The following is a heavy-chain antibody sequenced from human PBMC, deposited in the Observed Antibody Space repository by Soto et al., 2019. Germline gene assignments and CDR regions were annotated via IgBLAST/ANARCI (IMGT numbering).Heavy chain of an antibody. CDR3: ARGPGFGEFPYYYYYYMDV. V-gene: IGHV3-7*01. CDR2: IKQDGSEK. CDR1: GFTFSSYW. J-gene: IGHJ6*03. D-gene: IGHD3-10*01. Sequence: GSLRLSCAASGFTFSSYWMSWVRQAPGKGLEWVANIKQDGSEKYYVDSVKGRFTISRDNAKNSLYLQMNSLRAEDTAVYYCARGPGFGEFPYYYYYYMDVWGKGTTVTVSS.